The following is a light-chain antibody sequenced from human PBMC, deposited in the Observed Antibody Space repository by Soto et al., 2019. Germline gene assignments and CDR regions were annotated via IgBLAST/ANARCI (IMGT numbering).Light chain of an antibody. Sequence: EIVLTQSPVTLSLSPGERATLSCRASQSVSSSLIWYQQKPGQAPRLLIYDASNRATGIPARFSGGGSGTDFILTISSLEPEDFAVYYCQQRSTWPRTFGGGTKVEIK. CDR3: QQRSTWPRT. J-gene: IGKJ4*01. CDR2: DAS. CDR1: QSVSSS. V-gene: IGKV3-11*01.